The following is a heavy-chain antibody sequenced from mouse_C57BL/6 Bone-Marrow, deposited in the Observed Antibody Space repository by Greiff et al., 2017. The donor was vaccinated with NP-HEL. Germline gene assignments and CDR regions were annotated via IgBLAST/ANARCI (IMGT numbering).Heavy chain of an antibody. Sequence: QVQLQQSGAELVMPGASVKLSCKASGYTFTSYWMHWVKQRPGQGLEWIGEIDPSDSYTNYNQKFKGKSTLTVDKSSSTAYMQLSSLTSEDSAVYYCARCPVVNYFDYWGQGTTLTVSS. D-gene: IGHD1-1*01. CDR1: GYTFTSYW. CDR2: IDPSDSYT. J-gene: IGHJ2*01. CDR3: ARCPVVNYFDY. V-gene: IGHV1-69*01.